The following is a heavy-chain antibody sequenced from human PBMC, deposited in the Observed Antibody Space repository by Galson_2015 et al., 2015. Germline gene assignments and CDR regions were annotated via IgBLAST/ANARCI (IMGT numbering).Heavy chain of an antibody. CDR3: AKRDYGGYVHDWYFEL. V-gene: IGHV3-23*01. D-gene: IGHD4-17*01. CDR1: GFTFSSYA. CDR2: LSGSGGST. Sequence: SLRLSCAASGFTFSSYAMSWVRQAPATGLEWVSALSGSGGSTYYADSVKGRFTISRDNSKNTLYLQMNSLRAEDQAVYYCAKRDYGGYVHDWYFELWGRGSLVTVSS. J-gene: IGHJ2*01.